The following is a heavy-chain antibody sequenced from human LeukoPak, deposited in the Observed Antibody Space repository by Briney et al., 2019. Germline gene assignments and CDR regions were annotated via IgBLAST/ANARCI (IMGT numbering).Heavy chain of an antibody. D-gene: IGHD3-9*01. CDR2: IYYSGST. J-gene: IGHJ4*02. CDR3: ARRPYDTTVDY. Sequence: SETLSLTCTVSGGSISSSSYYWGWIRQPPGKGLEWIGSIYYSGSTYYNPSLKSRVTISVDTSKNQFSLKLSSVTAADTAVYYCARRPYDTTVDYWGQGTLVTVSS. V-gene: IGHV4-39*01. CDR1: GGSISSSSYY.